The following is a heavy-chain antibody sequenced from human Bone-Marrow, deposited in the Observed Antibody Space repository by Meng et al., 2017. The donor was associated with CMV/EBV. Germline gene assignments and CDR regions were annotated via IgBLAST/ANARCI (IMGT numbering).Heavy chain of an antibody. CDR3: ARAQHYGMDV. CDR1: GFTFSDYY. CDR2: ISSSGSTI. J-gene: IGHJ6*02. V-gene: IGHV3-11*04. D-gene: IGHD2-2*01. Sequence: GESLKISCAASGFTFSDYYMSWIRQAPGKGLEWVSYISSSGSTIYYADSVKGRFTISRDNAKNSLYLQMNSLRAEDTAVYYCARAQHYGMDVWGQGPTVTVSS.